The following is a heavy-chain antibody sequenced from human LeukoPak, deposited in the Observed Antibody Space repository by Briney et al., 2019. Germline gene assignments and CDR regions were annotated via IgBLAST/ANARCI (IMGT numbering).Heavy chain of an antibody. D-gene: IGHD3-3*01. Sequence: PSETLSLPCTVSGGSFSSYYWSWLRQPPGKGLDGIGYIYYSGSTNYNPSLKSRVTISVDTSKNQFSLRLSSVTAADTAVYYCARRTYDLGSGDYTGASDIWGQGTMVTVSS. V-gene: IGHV4-59*01. CDR1: GGSFSSYY. J-gene: IGHJ3*02. CDR3: ARRTYDLGSGDYTGASDI. CDR2: IYYSGST.